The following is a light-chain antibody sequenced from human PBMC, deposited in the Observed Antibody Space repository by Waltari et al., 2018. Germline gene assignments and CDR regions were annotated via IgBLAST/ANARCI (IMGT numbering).Light chain of an antibody. Sequence: QSVLTQPPSASGTPGQRVTISCSGSNSNIGSSTVNWDQRVPGTAPKRLIYSNDQRPSGVPDRFSGSKSGTSASLAISGLHSEDEADYYCATWDARLTAVLFGGGTKVTVL. CDR2: SND. J-gene: IGLJ2*01. V-gene: IGLV1-44*01. CDR1: NSNIGSST. CDR3: ATWDARLTAVL.